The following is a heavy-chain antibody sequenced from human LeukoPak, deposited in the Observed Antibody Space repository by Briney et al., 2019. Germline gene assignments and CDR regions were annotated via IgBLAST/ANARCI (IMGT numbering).Heavy chain of an antibody. CDR1: GGSFSGYY. CDR3: ARGLRQYYYYYYMDV. CDR2: INHSGST. Sequence: PSETLSLTCAVYGGSFSGYYWSWIRQPPGKGLEWIGEINHSGSTNYNPSLKSRVTISVDTSKNQFSLKLSSVTAADTAVYYCARGLRQYYYYYYMDVWGKGTTVTVSS. J-gene: IGHJ6*03. V-gene: IGHV4-34*01.